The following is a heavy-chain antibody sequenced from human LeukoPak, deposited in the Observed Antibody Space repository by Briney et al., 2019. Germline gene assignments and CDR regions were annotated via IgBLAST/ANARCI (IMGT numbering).Heavy chain of an antibody. D-gene: IGHD5-24*01. CDR3: ARARWLRELDY. CDR1: GYTFTGYY. CDR2: INPNSGGT. V-gene: IGHV1-2*02. J-gene: IGHJ4*02. Sequence: VASVKISCKASGYTFTGYYMHWVRQAPGQGLEWMGWINPNSGGTNYAQKFQGRVTMTRDTSISTAYMELSRLRSDDTAVYYCARARWLRELDYWGQGTLVTVSS.